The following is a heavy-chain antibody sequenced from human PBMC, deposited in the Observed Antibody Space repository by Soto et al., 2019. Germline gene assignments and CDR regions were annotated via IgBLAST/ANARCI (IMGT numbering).Heavy chain of an antibody. CDR2: IYPGDSVT. Sequence: PGAALNFSRAGACYSFTRYWIGWVRHMPVKGLEWMWIIYPGDSVTRYSPSCQGQVTISADKSISTAYLQWSSLKASDTAMYYCARSSIGLSAQGGMDVWGQETTVTVS. CDR1: CYSFTRYW. J-gene: IGHJ6*02. V-gene: IGHV5-51*01. CDR3: ARSSIGLSAQGGMDV. D-gene: IGHD3-10*01.